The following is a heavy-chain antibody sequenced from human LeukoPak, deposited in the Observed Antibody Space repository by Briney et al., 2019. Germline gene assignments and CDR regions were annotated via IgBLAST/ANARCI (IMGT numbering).Heavy chain of an antibody. Sequence: GRSQRLPCAVSRFTLSSYALSWATQAPGKGLEWVSALSGSGGSTYYADSVEGRFTIYRDNSKITLYLHMNRPGAEDTAVYYCARETHSSFFDYWGQGTLVTVSS. D-gene: IGHD6-6*01. J-gene: IGHJ4*02. CDR1: RFTLSSYA. CDR3: ARETHSSFFDY. CDR2: LSGSGGST. V-gene: IGHV3-23*01.